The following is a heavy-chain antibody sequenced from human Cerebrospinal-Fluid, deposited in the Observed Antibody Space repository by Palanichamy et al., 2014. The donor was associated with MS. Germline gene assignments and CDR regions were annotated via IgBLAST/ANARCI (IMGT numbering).Heavy chain of an antibody. CDR1: GGSIRADY. CDR3: AKYDFWSGFDP. CDR2: IYYDGST. D-gene: IGHD3/OR15-3a*01. J-gene: IGHJ5*02. V-gene: IGHV4-59*01. Sequence: QVQLQESGPGLVKPSETLSLTCTVSGGSIRADYWNWIRQPPGKGLDWIGYIYYDGSTNYNPSLKSRVTISVDRSKNQFSLKLRSVTAADTAVYYCAKYDFWSGFDPWGQGTLVTVSS.